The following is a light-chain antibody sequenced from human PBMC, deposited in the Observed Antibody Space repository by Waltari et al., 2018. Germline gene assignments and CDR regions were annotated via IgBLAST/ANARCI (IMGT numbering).Light chain of an antibody. Sequence: QSVLAQPPSASGTPGQRITISCSGSNSNIGSNTVNWYQQFPGTAPRLLIYSNNQRPSGVPDLCSASKSGSSAALAIYGLHSEDEADYYCSTWDDRLTGVVFGGGTKVTVL. V-gene: IGLV1-44*01. CDR3: STWDDRLTGVV. CDR2: SNN. J-gene: IGLJ2*01. CDR1: NSNIGSNT.